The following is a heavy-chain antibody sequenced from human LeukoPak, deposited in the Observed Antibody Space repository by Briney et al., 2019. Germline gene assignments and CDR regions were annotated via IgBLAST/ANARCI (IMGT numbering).Heavy chain of an antibody. V-gene: IGHV4-4*07. Sequence: PSETLSLTCTVSGGSISSYYWSWIRQPAGKGLEWIGRIYTSGSTNYNPSLKSRVTMSVDTSKNQFSLKLRSVTAAGTAVYYCARSQLLVLRSGYYGMDVWGQGTTVTVSS. CDR1: GGSISSYY. CDR3: ARSQLLVLRSGYYGMDV. D-gene: IGHD2-2*01. J-gene: IGHJ6*02. CDR2: IYTSGST.